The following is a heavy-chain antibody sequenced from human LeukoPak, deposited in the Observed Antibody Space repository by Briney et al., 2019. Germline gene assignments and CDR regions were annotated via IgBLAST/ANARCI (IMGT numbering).Heavy chain of an antibody. Sequence: ASVKVSCKASGYSFTSYGISWVRQAPGQGLEWMGWISAYNGNTNYAQKLQGRVTMTTDTSTSTAYMELRSLRSDDTAVYYCAIELMDYYDSSGYYLRDYWGQGTLVTVSS. CDR1: GYSFTSYG. CDR3: AIELMDYYDSSGYYLRDY. D-gene: IGHD3-22*01. V-gene: IGHV1-18*01. J-gene: IGHJ4*02. CDR2: ISAYNGNT.